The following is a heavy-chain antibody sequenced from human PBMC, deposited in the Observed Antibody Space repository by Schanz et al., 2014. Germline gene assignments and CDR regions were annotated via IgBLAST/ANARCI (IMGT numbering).Heavy chain of an antibody. CDR3: ARGGPAYYFDD. CDR1: GFTFSDYW. CDR2: IKHDGSVK. Sequence: EVQLVESGGGLVQPGGSLRLSCTASGFTFSDYWMSWVRQAPGKGPEWVANIKHDGSVKDYVDSVEGRFTISRDNSKNTVHLQMNSLRAEDTAVYYCARGGPAYYFDDWGQGTLVTVSS. J-gene: IGHJ4*02. V-gene: IGHV3-7*02.